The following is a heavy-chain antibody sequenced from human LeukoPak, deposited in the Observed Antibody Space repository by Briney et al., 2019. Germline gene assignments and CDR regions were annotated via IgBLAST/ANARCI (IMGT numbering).Heavy chain of an antibody. CDR3: AKEGGFTYYDFWSGYPLDY. CDR2: FSGSGGST. CDR1: GFTFSSYA. V-gene: IGHV3-23*01. Sequence: GGSLRLSCAASGFTFSSYAMSWVRQAPGKGLDGFSAFSGSGGSTYYADSVKGRFTISRDNSKNTLYLQMNSLRAEDTAVYYCAKEGGFTYYDFWSGYPLDYWGQGTLVTVSS. J-gene: IGHJ4*02. D-gene: IGHD3-3*01.